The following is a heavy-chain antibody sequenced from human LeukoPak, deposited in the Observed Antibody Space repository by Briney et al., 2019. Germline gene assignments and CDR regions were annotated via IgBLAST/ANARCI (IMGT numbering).Heavy chain of an antibody. CDR3: AREGERGFSYGYSDFYYYYMDV. V-gene: IGHV6-1*01. Sequence: SQTLSLTCAISGDSVSSNSAAWNWIRQSPSRGLEWLGRTYYRSKWYNDYAVSVKSRITINPATSKNQFSLQLNSVTPEDTAVYYCAREGERGFSYGYSDFYYYYMDVWGKGTTVTVSS. CDR2: TYYRSKWYN. D-gene: IGHD5-18*01. J-gene: IGHJ6*03. CDR1: GDSVSSNSAA.